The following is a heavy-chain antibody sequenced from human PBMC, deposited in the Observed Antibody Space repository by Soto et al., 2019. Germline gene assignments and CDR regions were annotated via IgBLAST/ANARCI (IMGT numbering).Heavy chain of an antibody. Sequence: SETLSLTCTVSGGSISSYYWSWIRQPPGKGLEWIGYIYYSGSTNYNPSLKSRVTISVDTSKNQFSLKLSSVTAADTAVYYCARLEILSGYYSGGWFDPWGQGTLVTVSS. CDR1: GGSISSYY. V-gene: IGHV4-59*01. J-gene: IGHJ5*02. CDR2: IYYSGST. D-gene: IGHD3-3*01. CDR3: ARLEILSGYYSGGWFDP.